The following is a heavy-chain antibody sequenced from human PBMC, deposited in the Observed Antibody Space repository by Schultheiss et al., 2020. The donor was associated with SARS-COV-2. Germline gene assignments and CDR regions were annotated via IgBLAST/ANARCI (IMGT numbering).Heavy chain of an antibody. CDR1: GGSISSSSYY. V-gene: IGHV4-39*01. CDR2: IYYSGST. D-gene: IGHD2-15*01. Sequence: SETLSLTCTVSGGSISSSSYYWGWIRQPPGKGLEWIGSIYYSGSTYYNPSLKSRVTISVDTSKNQFSLKLSSVTAADTAVYYCARHVTVVVVAATITCWFDPWGQGTLVTVSS. J-gene: IGHJ5*02. CDR3: ARHVTVVVVAATITCWFDP.